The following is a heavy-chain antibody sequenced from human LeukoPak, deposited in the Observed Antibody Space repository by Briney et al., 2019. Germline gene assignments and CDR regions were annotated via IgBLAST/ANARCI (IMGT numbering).Heavy chain of an antibody. CDR3: AKQLGYCSDGSCYFPY. CDR2: ISNNGGYT. CDR1: RFTFNSYA. J-gene: IGHJ4*02. V-gene: IGHV3-23*01. D-gene: IGHD2-15*01. Sequence: PGGSLRPSCAASRFTFNSYAMSWVRQAPGKGLEWVSAISNNGGYTYYADSVQGRFTISRDNSKSTLCLQMNSLRAEDTAVYYCAKQLGYCSDGSCYFPYWGQGTLVTVSS.